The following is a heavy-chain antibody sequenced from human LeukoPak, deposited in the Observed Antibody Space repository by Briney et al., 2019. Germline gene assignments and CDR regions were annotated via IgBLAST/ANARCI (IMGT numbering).Heavy chain of an antibody. D-gene: IGHD1-26*01. CDR3: ARGQVWELLYIDY. CDR1: GRSFSGYH. Sequence: SETLSLTCAVYGRSFSGYHWTWVRQPPGKGLEWIGEINHSGSANYNPSLKSRVTISLDTSKNQFSLKLRSLTAADTAFYYCARGQVWELLYIDYWGQGALVTVSS. CDR2: INHSGSA. V-gene: IGHV4-34*01. J-gene: IGHJ4*02.